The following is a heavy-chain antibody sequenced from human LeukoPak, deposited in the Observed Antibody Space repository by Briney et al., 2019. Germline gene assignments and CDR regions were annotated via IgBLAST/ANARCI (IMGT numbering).Heavy chain of an antibody. V-gene: IGHV3-7*01. Sequence: PGGSLRLSCAASGFTFSSYWMTWVRQAPGKGLEWVANIKQDGSEKYYVDSVKGRFTISRDNAKNSLYLQMDSLRAEDTAMYFCARARGWGLRFLDYWGQGTLVTVSS. D-gene: IGHD4-17*01. CDR2: IKQDGSEK. J-gene: IGHJ4*02. CDR3: ARARGWGLRFLDY. CDR1: GFTFSSYW.